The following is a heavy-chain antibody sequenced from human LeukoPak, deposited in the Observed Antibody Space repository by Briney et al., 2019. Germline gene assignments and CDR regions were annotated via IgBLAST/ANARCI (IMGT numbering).Heavy chain of an antibody. CDR2: ISYDGSNK. CDR1: GFTFSSYG. D-gene: IGHD2-21*02. Sequence: PGRSLRLSCAASGFTFSSYGMHWVRQAPGKGLEWVAVISYDGSNKYYADSVKGRFTISRDNSKNTLYLQMNSLRAEDTAVYYCAKDQPDIVVVTAARYQYYYYMDVWGKGTTVTVSS. J-gene: IGHJ6*03. CDR3: AKDQPDIVVVTAARYQYYYYMDV. V-gene: IGHV3-30*18.